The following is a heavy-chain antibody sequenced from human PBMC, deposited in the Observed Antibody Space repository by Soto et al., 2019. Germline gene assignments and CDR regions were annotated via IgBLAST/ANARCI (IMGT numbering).Heavy chain of an antibody. Sequence: GESLKISCKGSGYSFTSYWIGWVRQMPGKGLEWMGIIYPGDSDTRYSPSFQGPVTISADKSISTAYLQWSSLKASDTAMYYCARQSEQLVYPMDVWGQGTTVTVSS. D-gene: IGHD6-6*01. CDR3: ARQSEQLVYPMDV. CDR2: IYPGDSDT. CDR1: GYSFTSYW. J-gene: IGHJ6*02. V-gene: IGHV5-51*01.